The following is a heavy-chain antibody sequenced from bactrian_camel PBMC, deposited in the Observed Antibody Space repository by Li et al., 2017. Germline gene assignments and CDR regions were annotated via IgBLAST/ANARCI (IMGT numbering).Heavy chain of an antibody. Sequence: VQLVESGGGSAQTGGSLRLSCVASGDGYSSTQLMAWFRQAPGKEREGVAAIDSDGTTSYSPSVMGRFTISQDNAKKSVSLQMNSLKPEDTAMYYCAASLGKTYCSAAYFLSRLRPNFGFWGQGTQVTVS. CDR3: AASLGKTYCSAAYFLSRLRPNFGF. D-gene: IGHD2*01. V-gene: IGHV3S53*01. CDR1: GDGYSSTQ. CDR2: IDSDGTT. J-gene: IGHJ6*01.